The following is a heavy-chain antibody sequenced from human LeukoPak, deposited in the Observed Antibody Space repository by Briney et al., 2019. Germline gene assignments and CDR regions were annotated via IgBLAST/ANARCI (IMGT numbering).Heavy chain of an antibody. J-gene: IGHJ4*02. Sequence: GGSLRLSCAAPGFTFDDYGMSWVRQAPGKGLEWVSGINWNGGSTGYADSVKGRFTISRDNAKNSLYLQMNSLRAEDTALYYCARRNSSGYYYNFDYWGQGTLVTVSS. CDR1: GFTFDDYG. CDR3: ARRNSSGYYYNFDY. V-gene: IGHV3-20*04. D-gene: IGHD3-22*01. CDR2: INWNGGST.